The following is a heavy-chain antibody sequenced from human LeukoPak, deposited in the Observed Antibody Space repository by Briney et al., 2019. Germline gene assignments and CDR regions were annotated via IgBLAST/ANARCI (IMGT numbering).Heavy chain of an antibody. CDR2: IFNSADI. Sequence: SETLSLTCTVSGVSISSNYWSWIRQPPGEGLECIGYIFNSADIRYSPSLQSRVTISVDTSKNQLSLKLSSVTAADTAIYYCASLNYHGSGSPFDYWGQGMLVTVSS. D-gene: IGHD3-10*01. CDR3: ASLNYHGSGSPFDY. CDR1: GVSISSNY. V-gene: IGHV4-59*01. J-gene: IGHJ4*02.